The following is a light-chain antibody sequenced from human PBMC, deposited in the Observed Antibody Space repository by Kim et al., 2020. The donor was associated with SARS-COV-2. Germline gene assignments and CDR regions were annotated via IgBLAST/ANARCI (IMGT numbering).Light chain of an antibody. J-gene: IGKJ1*01. V-gene: IGKV3-11*01. CDR2: GAS. CDR1: QKVNIY. Sequence: LSPGNRATLSCRASQKVNIYLAWYQQKPGQAPRRLIYGASNRATGIPARFSGSGSGTDFALTISSLEAEDSAVYYCQQRITGPWTFGQGTKVDIK. CDR3: QQRITGPWT.